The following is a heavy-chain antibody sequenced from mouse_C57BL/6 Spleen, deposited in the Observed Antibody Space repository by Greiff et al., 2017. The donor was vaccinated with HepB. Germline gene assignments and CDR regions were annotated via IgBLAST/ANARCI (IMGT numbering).Heavy chain of an antibody. Sequence: EVNLVESGGGLVQPKGSLKLSCAASGFTFNTYAMHWVRQAPGKGLEWVARIRSKSSNYATYYADSVKDRFTISRDDSQSMLYLQMNNLKTEDTAMYYCVREGPIRLRRTGYYFDYWGQGTTLTVSS. CDR3: VREGPIRLRRTGYYFDY. D-gene: IGHD2-4*01. CDR2: IRSKSSNYAT. CDR1: GFTFNTYA. V-gene: IGHV10-3*01. J-gene: IGHJ2*01.